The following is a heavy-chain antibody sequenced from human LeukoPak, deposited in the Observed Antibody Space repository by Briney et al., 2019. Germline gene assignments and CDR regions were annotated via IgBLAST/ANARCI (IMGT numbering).Heavy chain of an antibody. J-gene: IGHJ3*02. Sequence: SETLSLTCAVYGGSFSGYYWSWIRQPPGKGLEWIGEINHSGSTNYNPSLKSRVTISVDTSKNQFSLKLSSVTAADTAVYFCAREGWQWLVHAFDIWGQGTMVTVSS. CDR1: GGSFSGYY. CDR2: INHSGST. CDR3: AREGWQWLVHAFDI. V-gene: IGHV4-34*01. D-gene: IGHD6-19*01.